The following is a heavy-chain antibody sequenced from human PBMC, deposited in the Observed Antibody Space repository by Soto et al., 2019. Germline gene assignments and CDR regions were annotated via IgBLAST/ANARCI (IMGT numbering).Heavy chain of an antibody. D-gene: IGHD3-10*01. V-gene: IGHV1-69*19. J-gene: IGHJ4*02. Sequence: QVQLVQSGAEMKKPGSSVKVSCQSSGGTFNTYTMNWVRQAPGQGPEWIGDISPMFGAANYAPKFQGRVTITADESTGTSYMQLSSLTSEDTALDFCAREVQVHAPAFVYWGQGTLVTVSS. CDR2: ISPMFGAA. CDR3: AREVQVHAPAFVY. CDR1: GGTFNTYT.